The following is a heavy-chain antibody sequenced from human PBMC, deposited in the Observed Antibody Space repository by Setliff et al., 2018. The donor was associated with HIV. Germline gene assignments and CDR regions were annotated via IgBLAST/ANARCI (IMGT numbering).Heavy chain of an antibody. V-gene: IGHV5-51*01. CDR2: IYPGDFVT. CDR3: TRRRRAPGIEDLEAY. CDR1: GYSFTNYW. Sequence: GESLKISCQASGYSFTNYWIGRVRQMPGKGLEWFGVIYPGDFVTRYGPSFQGQVFISADRSITTAYLQWDSLKASDTAMYYCTRRRRAPGIEDLEAYWGQGTLVTVSS. J-gene: IGHJ4*02. D-gene: IGHD1-26*01.